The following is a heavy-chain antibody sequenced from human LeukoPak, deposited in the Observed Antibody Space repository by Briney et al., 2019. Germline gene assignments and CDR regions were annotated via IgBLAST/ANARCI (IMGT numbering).Heavy chain of an antibody. J-gene: IGHJ4*02. V-gene: IGHV3-7*01. CDR1: GFTVSNYW. CDR2: INQDGSQK. Sequence: GGSLRLSCAASGFTVSNYWMSWVRQAPGKGPEWVANINQDGSQKSYVDSVKGRFTISRDNAKSSVYLQMDSLSVEDTALYYCSRNEIWGQGSLVTVSS. CDR3: SRNEI.